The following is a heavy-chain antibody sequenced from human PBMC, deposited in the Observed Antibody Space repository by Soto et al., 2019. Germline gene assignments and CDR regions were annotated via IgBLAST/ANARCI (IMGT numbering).Heavy chain of an antibody. CDR2: IDPSDSYT. CDR1: GYSFTSHW. D-gene: IGHD2-2*01. CDR3: ARRIPAAQEASDY. Sequence: GESLKISCKGSGYSFTSHWIHWVRQMPGKGLEWMGRIDPSDSYTKYSPSFQGHVTISADKSISTAYLQWTSLKASDTAMYYCARRIPAAQEASDYWGQGTLVTVSS. V-gene: IGHV5-10-1*01. J-gene: IGHJ4*02.